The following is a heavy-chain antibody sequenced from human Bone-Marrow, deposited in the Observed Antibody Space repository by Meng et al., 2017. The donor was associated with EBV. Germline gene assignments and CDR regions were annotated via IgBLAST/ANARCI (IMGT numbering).Heavy chain of an antibody. CDR3: ATGYYFETSSFDY. CDR1: GFTFDTYG. J-gene: IGHJ4*02. Sequence: VQWVDCGGGVVQPGRSLGLSGAASGFTFDTYGMHWVRQAPGKGLEWVAVISYDGSKENYLESVKGRFTISRDNSKNTLYLQMNSLRAEDTAVYYCATGYYFETSSFDYWGQGTLVTVSS. V-gene: IGHV3-30*03. CDR2: ISYDGSKE. D-gene: IGHD3-9*01.